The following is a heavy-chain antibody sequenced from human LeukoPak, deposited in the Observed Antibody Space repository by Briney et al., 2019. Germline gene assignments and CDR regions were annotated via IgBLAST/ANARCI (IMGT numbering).Heavy chain of an antibody. V-gene: IGHV4-39*01. CDR2: IYYSGST. CDR3: ARHLRRSLYGSGSYYTYYMDV. Sequence: SETLSLTCTVSGGSISSSSYYWGWIRQPPGKGLEWIGSIYYSGSTYYNPSLKSRVTISVDTSKNQFSLKLSSVTAADTAVYYCARHLRRSLYGSGSYYTYYMDVWGKGTTVTISS. D-gene: IGHD3-10*01. J-gene: IGHJ6*03. CDR1: GGSISSSSYY.